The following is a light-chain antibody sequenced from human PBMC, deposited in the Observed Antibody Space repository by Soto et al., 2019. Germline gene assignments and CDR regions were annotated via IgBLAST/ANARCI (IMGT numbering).Light chain of an antibody. CDR3: QQRSNWLWT. Sequence: EIVLTQSPATLSLSPGERATVSCRASQSVSSYLAWYQQKPGQAPRLLIYDASNRATVLPARFSGSGSGTDFTLTISSLEPEDFAVDYCQQRSNWLWTFGQGTKVEIK. V-gene: IGKV3-11*01. CDR1: QSVSSY. CDR2: DAS. J-gene: IGKJ1*01.